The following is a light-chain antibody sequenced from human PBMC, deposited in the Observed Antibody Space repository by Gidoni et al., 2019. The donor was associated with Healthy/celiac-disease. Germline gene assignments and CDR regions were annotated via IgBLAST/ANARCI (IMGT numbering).Light chain of an antibody. V-gene: IGLV2-11*01. CDR3: CSYAGSYTLV. J-gene: IGLJ2*01. CDR1: SSDVGGYNS. Sequence: QSALTQPRSVSGSPGQSVTISCTGTSSDVGGYNSVSWYQQHPGKAPKLMIYDVSKRPSGVPDRFSGSKSGNTAFLTISGLQAEDEADYYCCSYAGSYTLVFGGGTKLTVL. CDR2: DVS.